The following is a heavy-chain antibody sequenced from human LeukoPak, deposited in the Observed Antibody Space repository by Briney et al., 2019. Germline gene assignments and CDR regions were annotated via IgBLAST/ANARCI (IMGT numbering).Heavy chain of an antibody. CDR1: GFTFSSYG. CDR3: AKVDDSSGYYSYYYYGMDV. CDR2: ISYDGSNK. Sequence: GGSLRLSCAASGFTFSSYGMHWVRQAPGKGLEWVAVISYDGSNKYYADSVKGRFTISRDNSKNTLYLQMNSLRAEDTAVYYCAKVDDSSGYYSYYYYGMDVWGQGTTVTVSS. D-gene: IGHD3-22*01. V-gene: IGHV3-30*18. J-gene: IGHJ6*02.